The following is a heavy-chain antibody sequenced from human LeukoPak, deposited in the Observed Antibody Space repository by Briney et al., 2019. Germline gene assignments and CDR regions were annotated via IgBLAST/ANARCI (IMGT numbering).Heavy chain of an antibody. V-gene: IGHV3-7*01. Sequence: PGGSLRLSCAASGFTFSSYWMSWVRQAPGKGLEWVANIKQDGSEKYYVDSVKGRFTISRDNAKNSLYLQMNSLRAEDTAVYYCARDPQGVYCDLMLDYWGQGTLVTVSS. J-gene: IGHJ4*02. CDR1: GFTFSSYW. CDR3: ARDPQGVYCDLMLDY. CDR2: IKQDGSEK. D-gene: IGHD4-17*01.